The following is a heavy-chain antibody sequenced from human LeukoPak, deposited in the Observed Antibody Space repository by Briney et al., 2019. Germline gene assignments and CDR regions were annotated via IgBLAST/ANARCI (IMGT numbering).Heavy chain of an antibody. V-gene: IGHV4-4*02. CDR2: IYHSGIT. CDR3: ARGSYDSSGPPSYYYGMDV. CDR1: GGSISSTYW. D-gene: IGHD3-22*01. J-gene: IGHJ6*02. Sequence: SGTLSLTCDVSGGSISSTYWWTWVRQSPGKGLEWIGEIYHSGITNYNPSLKSRVTMSVDKPKNHFSLKLSSVTAADTAVYYCARGSYDSSGPPSYYYGMDVWGQGTTVTVSS.